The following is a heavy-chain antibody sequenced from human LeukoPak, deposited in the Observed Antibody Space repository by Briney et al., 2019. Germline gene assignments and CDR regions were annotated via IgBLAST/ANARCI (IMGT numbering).Heavy chain of an antibody. CDR1: GGSISSGDYY. V-gene: IGHV4-30-4*01. CDR3: ARGISRSYLHL. Sequence: SETLSLTCTVSGGSISSGDYYWSWIRQPPGKGLEWIGYIYYSESTYYNPSLKSRVIISVDMSKNQLSLKLSSVTAADTAVYYCARGISRSYLHLWGQGTLVTVSS. J-gene: IGHJ4*02. CDR2: IYYSEST. D-gene: IGHD1-14*01.